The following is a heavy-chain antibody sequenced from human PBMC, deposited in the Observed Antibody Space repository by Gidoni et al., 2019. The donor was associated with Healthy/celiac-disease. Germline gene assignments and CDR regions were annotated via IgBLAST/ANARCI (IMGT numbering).Heavy chain of an antibody. V-gene: IGHV1-69*01. J-gene: IGHJ3*02. CDR3: ARDAHRNWVNAFDI. Sequence: QVQLVQSGAEVKKPGSSAKVSCKASGGTFSSYAISWVRQAPGEGVEWLGGIIPIFGTANYEQKFPGRVTITADESTSTAYMELSSLRSEDTAVYYCARDAHRNWVNAFDIWGQGTMVTVSS. CDR1: GGTFSSYA. CDR2: IIPIFGTA. D-gene: IGHD1-1*01.